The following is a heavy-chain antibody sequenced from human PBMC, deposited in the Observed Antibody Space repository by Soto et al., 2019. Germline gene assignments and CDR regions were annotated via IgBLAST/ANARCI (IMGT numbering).Heavy chain of an antibody. CDR1: GYSFTSYW. V-gene: IGHV5-10-1*01. CDR2: IDPSDSYT. J-gene: IGHJ6*02. CDR3: ARLRGVYYYDSSGYYAIYYCYGMDV. D-gene: IGHD3-22*01. Sequence: GESLKISCKGSGYSFTSYWISWVRQMPGKGLEWMGRIDPSDSYTNYSPSFQGHVTISADKSISTAYLQWSSLKASDTAMYYCARLRGVYYYDSSGYYAIYYCYGMDVWGQGTTVTVSS.